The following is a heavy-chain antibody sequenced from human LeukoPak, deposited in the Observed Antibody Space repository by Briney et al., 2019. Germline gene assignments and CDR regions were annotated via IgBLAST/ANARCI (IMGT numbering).Heavy chain of an antibody. J-gene: IGHJ1*01. V-gene: IGHV4-39*01. CDR3: ARVSGYYYVYSQH. Sequence: SETLSLTCTVSGGSISSSSYYWGWIRQPPGKGLEWIGSIYYSGSTYYNPSLKSRVTISVDTSKNQFSLKLSSVTAADTAVYYCARVSGYYYVYSQHWGQGTLVTASS. CDR2: IYYSGST. D-gene: IGHD3-22*01. CDR1: GGSISSSSYY.